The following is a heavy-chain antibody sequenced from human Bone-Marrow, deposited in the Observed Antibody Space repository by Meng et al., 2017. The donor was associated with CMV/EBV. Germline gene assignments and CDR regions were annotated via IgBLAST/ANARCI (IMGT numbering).Heavy chain of an antibody. CDR3: ARDKTPYYGGNSRVDY. Sequence: ASVKVSCKASGYTFTSYGISWVRQAPGQGLEWMGWISAYNGNTNYAQKLQGRVTMTTDTSTSTAYMELRSLRSDDTAVYYCARDKTPYYGGNSRVDYWGQATLVTVSS. D-gene: IGHD4-23*01. CDR2: ISAYNGNT. J-gene: IGHJ4*02. CDR1: GYTFTSYG. V-gene: IGHV1-18*01.